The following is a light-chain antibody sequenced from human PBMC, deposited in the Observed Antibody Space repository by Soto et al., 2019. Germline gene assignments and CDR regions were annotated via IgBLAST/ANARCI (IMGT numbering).Light chain of an antibody. CDR3: QQRSNPTWT. J-gene: IGKJ1*01. V-gene: IGKV3-11*01. CDR1: QSISGY. CDR2: DTS. Sequence: EIVLTQSPATLSLSPGERATLSCRASQSISGYLAWYQQKPGQAPRLLIFDTSNRAPGIPARFTGSGSGADFTLTITTLEPEDFAFYDCQQRSNPTWTFGQGTKVEI.